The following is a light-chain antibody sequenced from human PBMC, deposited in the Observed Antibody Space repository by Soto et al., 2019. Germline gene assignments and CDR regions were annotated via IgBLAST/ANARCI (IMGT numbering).Light chain of an antibody. Sequence: QSALTQPASVSGSPGQSITISCTGTSSDIGSYNLVSWHQHHPGKAPKLIIYAGSKRPSGVSNRFSGSKSGYTASLTISGLQAEDEADYFCCSFAGIITYYVFGTGTKVTVL. CDR2: AGS. V-gene: IGLV2-23*01. J-gene: IGLJ1*01. CDR1: SSDIGSYNL. CDR3: CSFAGIITYYV.